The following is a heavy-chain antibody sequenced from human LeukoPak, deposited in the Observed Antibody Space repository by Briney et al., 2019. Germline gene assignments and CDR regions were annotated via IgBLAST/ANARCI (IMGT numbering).Heavy chain of an antibody. CDR2: ISSRSTYI. D-gene: IGHD5-18*01. CDR1: GFTFSSYS. CDR3: ARSRGYSNEAMELVY. Sequence: GGSLRLSCAASGFTFSSYSMNWVRQAPGKGLEWVSFISSRSTYIYYADSVKGRFTISRDNPKNSLYLQMNSLRAEDTAVYYCARSRGYSNEAMELVYWGQGTLVTVSS. V-gene: IGHV3-21*01. J-gene: IGHJ4*02.